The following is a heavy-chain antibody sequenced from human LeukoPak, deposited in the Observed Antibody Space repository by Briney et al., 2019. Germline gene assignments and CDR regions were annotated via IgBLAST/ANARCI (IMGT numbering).Heavy chain of an antibody. Sequence: ASVKVSCKASGYTLTAYYIHWVRQAPRQGLEWMGWINPNSAGTNYAQKFQGMVTMTRDTSISTAYMELSRLRSDDTAVYYCARGHPEGGWLHWERAFDIWGQGTMVTVSS. CDR1: GYTLTAYY. V-gene: IGHV1-2*02. CDR2: INPNSAGT. D-gene: IGHD5-24*01. J-gene: IGHJ3*02. CDR3: ARGHPEGGWLHWERAFDI.